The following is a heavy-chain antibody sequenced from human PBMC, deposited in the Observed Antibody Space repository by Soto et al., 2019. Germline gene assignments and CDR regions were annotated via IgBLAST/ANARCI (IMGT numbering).Heavy chain of an antibody. CDR1: GGSISSGGYY. J-gene: IGHJ6*02. V-gene: IGHV4-31*03. Sequence: PLETLSLTCTVSGGSISSGGYYWTWIRQHPGKGLEWIGYIYYSGSTYYNPSLKSRDTKSVDTSKNQFSLKLSSVTAADTAVFYWGREGGGGMDVWGQGTTVTVSS. CDR2: IYYSGST. CDR3: GREGGGGMDV. D-gene: IGHD3-16*01.